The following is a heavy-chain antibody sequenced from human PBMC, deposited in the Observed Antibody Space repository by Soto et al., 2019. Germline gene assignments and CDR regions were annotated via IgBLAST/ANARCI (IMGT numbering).Heavy chain of an antibody. CDR3: ARGLGYCSSTSCYYGDNWFDP. Sequence: PSETLSLTCAVYGGSFSGYYWSWIRQPPGKGLEWIGEINHSGSTNYNPSLKSRVTISVDTSKNQFSLKLGSVTAADTAVYYCARGLGYCSSTSCYYGDNWFDPWGQGTLVTVSS. CDR1: GGSFSGYY. J-gene: IGHJ5*02. D-gene: IGHD2-2*01. CDR2: INHSGST. V-gene: IGHV4-34*01.